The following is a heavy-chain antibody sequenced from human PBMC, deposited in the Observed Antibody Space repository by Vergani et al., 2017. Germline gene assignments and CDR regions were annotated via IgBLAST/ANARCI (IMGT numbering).Heavy chain of an antibody. Sequence: EVQLVESGGGLVQPGGSLRLSCAASGFTFSDHYMDWVRQAPGKGLEWVGRTRNKANSYTTEYAASVKGRFTISRDDSKNSLYLQMNSLKTEDTAVYYCAIVSVVGASPAGRADAFDIWGQGTMVTVSS. CDR1: GFTFSDHY. D-gene: IGHD1-26*01. V-gene: IGHV3-72*01. J-gene: IGHJ3*02. CDR3: AIVSVVGASPAGRADAFDI. CDR2: TRNKANSYTT.